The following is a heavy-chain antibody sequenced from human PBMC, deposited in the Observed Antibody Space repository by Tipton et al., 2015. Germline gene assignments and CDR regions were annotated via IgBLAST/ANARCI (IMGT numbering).Heavy chain of an antibody. D-gene: IGHD4-17*01. CDR3: ASLLLYGDYVHGLGY. CDR1: GGSVSSGSAYH. Sequence: PGLVKPSETLSLTCTVSGGSVSSGSAYHWSWIRQPPGKGLEWIGNIDYSGTKNYNPSLKSRVTISLDTSKNQFSLKLSSVTAADTAVYYCASLLLYGDYVHGLGYWGRGTLVTVSS. CDR2: IDYSGTK. V-gene: IGHV4-61*01. J-gene: IGHJ4*02.